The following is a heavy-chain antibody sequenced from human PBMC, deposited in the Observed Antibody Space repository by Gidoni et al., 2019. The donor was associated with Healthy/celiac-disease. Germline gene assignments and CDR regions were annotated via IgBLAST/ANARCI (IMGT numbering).Heavy chain of an antibody. V-gene: IGHV3-30-3*01. CDR2: ISYDGINH. D-gene: IGHD1-7*01. CDR3: ATDLGTMFDY. CDR1: GFTFCCYA. Sequence: QVELVGSGGGVVQPGRSLRLSCAASGFTFCCYAMHWVRPAPGKGLAWVTVISYDGINHYYADSVKGRFTISRDNSKNTLYLQMNSLSAEDTAVYYCATDLGTMFDYWGQGTLVTVSS. J-gene: IGHJ4*02.